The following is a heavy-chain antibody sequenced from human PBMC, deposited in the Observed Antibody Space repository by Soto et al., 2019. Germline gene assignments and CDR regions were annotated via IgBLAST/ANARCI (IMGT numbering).Heavy chain of an antibody. Sequence: QITLKESGPTLVKPTQTLTLTCTFSGFSLSTSGVGVGWIRQPPGKALEWVALIYWDDDKRYSPSLKSRLTITKATSKNHVVLTMTNVDPVDTATYYCAHRRCSSSTYYFDYWGQGTLVTVSS. CDR2: IYWDDDK. CDR3: AHRRCSSSTYYFDY. CDR1: GFSLSTSGVG. J-gene: IGHJ4*02. D-gene: IGHD2-2*01. V-gene: IGHV2-5*02.